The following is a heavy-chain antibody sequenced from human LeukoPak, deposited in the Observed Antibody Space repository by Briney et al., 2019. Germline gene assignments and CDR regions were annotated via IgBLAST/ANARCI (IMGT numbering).Heavy chain of an antibody. CDR3: ARPLTMILNWFDP. J-gene: IGHJ5*02. V-gene: IGHV4-30-4*08. CDR2: IYYSGST. CDR1: GGSISSGDYY. Sequence: SETLSLTCTVSGGSISSGDYYWSWIRQPPGKGLEWIGYIYYSGSTYYNPSLKSRVTISVDTSKNQFSLKLSSVTAADTAVYYCARPLTMILNWFDPWGQGTLVTVSS. D-gene: IGHD3-22*01.